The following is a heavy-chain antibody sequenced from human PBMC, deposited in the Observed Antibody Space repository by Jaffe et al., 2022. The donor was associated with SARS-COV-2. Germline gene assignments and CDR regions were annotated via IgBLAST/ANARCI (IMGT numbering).Heavy chain of an antibody. Sequence: EVQLVQSGAEVKKPGESLKISCKGSGYRFTSYWIGWVRQMPGKGLEWMGIIYPGDSDTRYSPTFQGQVTMSVDKSVSTAYLQWSSLKASDTAMYYCANTYYDNTGYGPSDIWGQGTMVTVSS. CDR1: GYRFTSYW. V-gene: IGHV5-51*01. CDR3: ANTYYDNTGYGPSDI. J-gene: IGHJ3*02. CDR2: IYPGDSDT. D-gene: IGHD3-22*01.